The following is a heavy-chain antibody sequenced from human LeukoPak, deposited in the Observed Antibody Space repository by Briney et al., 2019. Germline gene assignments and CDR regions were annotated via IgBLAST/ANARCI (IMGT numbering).Heavy chain of an antibody. CDR1: GFTFSSYG. Sequence: PGGSLRLSCTASGFTFSSYGMHWVRQAPGKGLEWVAVISNDGIKKYYIDSVKGRFTISRDNSKNTLYLQMNSLRAEDTALYYCATELAAGGPQDYWGQGTLVTVSS. J-gene: IGHJ4*02. D-gene: IGHD6-13*01. CDR2: ISNDGIKK. V-gene: IGHV3-30*03. CDR3: ATELAAGGPQDY.